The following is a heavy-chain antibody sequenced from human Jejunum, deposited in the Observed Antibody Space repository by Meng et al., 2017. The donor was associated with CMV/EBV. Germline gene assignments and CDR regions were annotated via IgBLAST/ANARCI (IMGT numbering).Heavy chain of an antibody. CDR3: TTLYGDSIS. CDR2: IYHSGRT. V-gene: IGHV4-4*02. D-gene: IGHD4-17*01. CDR1: GGSIRNDQW. Sequence: QGQGERRAPGRGRPSGTLALTLVCSGGSIRNDQWCSWVSQAPGKGLEWIGEIYHSGRTNYNPSVKSRVSMSVDKSQNHFSLRLSSVTAADTAVYYCTTLYGDSISWGQGTLVTVSS. J-gene: IGHJ4*02.